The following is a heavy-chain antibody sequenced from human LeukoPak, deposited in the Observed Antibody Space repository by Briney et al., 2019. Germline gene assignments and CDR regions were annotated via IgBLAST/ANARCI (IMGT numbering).Heavy chain of an antibody. CDR3: ARHDPVGSRAPERRITIFGVVTPPAPTSRNAFDI. Sequence: ASVKVSCKASGGTFSSYAISWVRQAPGQGPEWMGGIIPIFGTANYAQKFQGRVTITTDESTSTAYMELSSLRSEDTAVYYCARHDPVGSRAPERRITIFGVVTPPAPTSRNAFDIWGQGTMVTVSS. J-gene: IGHJ3*02. D-gene: IGHD3-3*01. V-gene: IGHV1-69*05. CDR1: GGTFSSYA. CDR2: IIPIFGTA.